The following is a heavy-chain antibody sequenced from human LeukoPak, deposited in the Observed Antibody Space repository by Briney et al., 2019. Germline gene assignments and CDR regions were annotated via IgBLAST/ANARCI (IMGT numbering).Heavy chain of an antibody. CDR3: AREGGYQYYYAMDA. Sequence: GGSLRLSCAASGFTFKTYTMHWVRRAPRMGLEWVSCISSSSSYIFYADSVNGRFTISRDNAKNSLYLQMSSLRAEDAAVYYCAREGGYQYYYAMDACGQRTTGTVS. D-gene: IGHD2-15*01. J-gene: IGHJ6*02. CDR1: GFTFKTYT. V-gene: IGHV3-21*01. CDR2: ISSSSSYI.